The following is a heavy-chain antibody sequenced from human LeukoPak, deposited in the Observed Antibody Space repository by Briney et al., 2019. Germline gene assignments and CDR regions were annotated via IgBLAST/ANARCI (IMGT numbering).Heavy chain of an antibody. Sequence: ASVTVSCKASGYTFTSYDINWVRQAPGQGLEWLGWMNPSSGNTGYAQKFQGRVTMTRDTSISTAYMELSSLRSEDTAVYYCARVAYYYDSAGLYLNYFYGMDVWGQGTTVTVSS. D-gene: IGHD3-22*01. CDR1: GYTFTSYD. CDR2: MNPSSGNT. J-gene: IGHJ6*02. V-gene: IGHV1-8*02. CDR3: ARVAYYYDSAGLYLNYFYGMDV.